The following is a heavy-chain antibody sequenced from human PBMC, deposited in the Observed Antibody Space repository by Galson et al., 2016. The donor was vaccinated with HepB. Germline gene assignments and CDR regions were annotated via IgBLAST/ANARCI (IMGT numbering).Heavy chain of an antibody. CDR1: GFTFSSYS. J-gene: IGHJ6*02. CDR2: ISGRTTYR. Sequence: SLRLSCAVSGFTFSSYSVNWVRQAPGKGLEWVSSISGRTTYRYYADSVKGRFTISRDNAKNSLSLQMNSLRAEDTAVYYCARERGYDFWSGYYSPHKYGMDVWGQGTTVTVSS. V-gene: IGHV3-21*01. D-gene: IGHD3-3*01. CDR3: ARERGYDFWSGYYSPHKYGMDV.